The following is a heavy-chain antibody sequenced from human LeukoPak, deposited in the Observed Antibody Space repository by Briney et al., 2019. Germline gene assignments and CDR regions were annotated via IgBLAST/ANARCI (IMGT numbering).Heavy chain of an antibody. D-gene: IGHD3-22*01. CDR1: GFTFSSYG. V-gene: IGHV3-30*18. CDR2: ISYDGSNK. Sequence: PGGSLRLSCAASGFTFSSYGMHWVRQAPGNGQEWVAVISYDGSNKYYADSLKGRFTISRDNSKNTLYLQMNSLRAEDTAVYYCAKDPYYYDSSGYIDYWGQGTLVTVSS. CDR3: AKDPYYYDSSGYIDY. J-gene: IGHJ4*02.